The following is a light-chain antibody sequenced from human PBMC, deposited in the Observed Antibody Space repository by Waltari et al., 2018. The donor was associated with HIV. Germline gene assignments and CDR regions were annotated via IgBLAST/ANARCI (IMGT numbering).Light chain of an antibody. CDR2: EVT. CDR3: CSYAGSSAFV. CDR1: SSAVGRYNL. V-gene: IGLV2-23*02. J-gene: IGLJ1*01. Sequence: QSALTQPASVSGSPGQSIPIPCTGPSSAVGRYNLVPWYQHHPGKAPKLMIFEVTKRPSGVSNRFSGSKSGNTASLTISGLQADDEADYYCCSYAGSSAFVFGTGTKVTVL.